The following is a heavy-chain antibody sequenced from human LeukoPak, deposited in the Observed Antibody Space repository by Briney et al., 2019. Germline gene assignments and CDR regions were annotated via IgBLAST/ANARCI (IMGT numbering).Heavy chain of an antibody. J-gene: IGHJ4*02. D-gene: IGHD3-16*01. CDR3: ARNWAY. CDR2: IHHSGRS. V-gene: IGHV4-4*02. Sequence: SETLSLTCGVAGGSISTDNWWSWVRQPPGKGLEWIGEIHHSGRSIYNPSLKSRVTVSVDKSKDQFSLKLTSVTAADAAMYYCARNWAYWGQGILVTVSS. CDR1: GGSISTDNW.